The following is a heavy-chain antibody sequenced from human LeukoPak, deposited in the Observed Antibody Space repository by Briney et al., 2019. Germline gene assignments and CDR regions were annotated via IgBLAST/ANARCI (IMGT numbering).Heavy chain of an antibody. D-gene: IGHD3-10*01. CDR2: FSGSGGDT. V-gene: IGHV3-23*01. Sequence: GGSLRLSCAASGFTFSSYAMSWVRQAPGKGLEWVSAFSGSGGDTYYADSVKGRFTISRDNSKNTLYLQMNSLRAEDTAVYYCARVQWFGELLDYWGQGTLVTVSS. J-gene: IGHJ4*02. CDR3: ARVQWFGELLDY. CDR1: GFTFSSYA.